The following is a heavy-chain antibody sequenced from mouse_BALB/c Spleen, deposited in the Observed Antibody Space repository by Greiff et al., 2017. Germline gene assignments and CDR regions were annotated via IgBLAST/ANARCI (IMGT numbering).Heavy chain of an antibody. V-gene: IGHV1-20*02. Sequence: EVQLQQSGAELVKPGASVKISCKASGYTFTDYNMNWVMQSHGKSLEWIGRINPYNGDTFYNQKFKGKATLTVDKSSSTAHMELRSLASEDSAVYYCARGMITAWFAYWGQGTLVTVSA. D-gene: IGHD2-4*01. CDR2: INPYNGDT. CDR1: GYTFTDYN. J-gene: IGHJ3*01. CDR3: ARGMITAWFAY.